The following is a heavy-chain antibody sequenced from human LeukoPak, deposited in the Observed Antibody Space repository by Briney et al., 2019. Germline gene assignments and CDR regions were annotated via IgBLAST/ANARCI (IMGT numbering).Heavy chain of an antibody. CDR3: ARHGIGYGMNV. D-gene: IGHD1-1*01. CDR2: IYYSGST. V-gene: IGHV4-59*08. Sequence: SETLSLTCTVSGGSISSYYWSWIRQPPGKGLEWIGYIYYSGSTNYNPSLKSRVTISVDTSRNQFSLKLSSVTAADTAVYYCARHGIGYGMNVWGQGTTVTVSS. J-gene: IGHJ6*02. CDR1: GGSISSYY.